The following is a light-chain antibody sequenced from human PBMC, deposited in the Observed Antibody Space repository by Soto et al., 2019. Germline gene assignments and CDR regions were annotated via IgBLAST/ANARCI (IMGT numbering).Light chain of an antibody. CDR1: QSVRSN. CDR3: QQRDNWPWT. V-gene: IGKV3-11*01. J-gene: IGKJ1*01. Sequence: EIVLTQSPATLSLSPGERATLSCRASQSVRSNLAWYQHKPGQAPRLLIYDVSSRATGIQVRFSGSGFGTDFTLTISNVEPEDFAVYYCQQRDNWPWTCGQGAKVEIK. CDR2: DVS.